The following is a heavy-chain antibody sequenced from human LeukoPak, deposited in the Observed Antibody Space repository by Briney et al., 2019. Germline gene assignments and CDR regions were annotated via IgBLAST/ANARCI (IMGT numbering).Heavy chain of an antibody. Sequence: GASVKVSCKASGYTFTSYDINWVRQATGQGLEWMGWMNPNSGNTGYAQKFQGRVTMTRNTSISTAYMELSSLRSEDTAVYYCARGLRGHRYSYGDYWGQGTLVTVSS. CDR3: ARGLRGHRYSYGDY. CDR1: GYTFTSYD. J-gene: IGHJ4*02. V-gene: IGHV1-8*01. CDR2: MNPNSGNT. D-gene: IGHD5-18*01.